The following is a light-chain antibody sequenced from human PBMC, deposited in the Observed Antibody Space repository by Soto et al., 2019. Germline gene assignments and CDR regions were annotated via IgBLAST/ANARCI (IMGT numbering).Light chain of an antibody. CDR2: EVS. CDR3: SSYAGSNNYV. Sequence: QSVLIQPPSASGSPGQSVTISCTGTSGDVGGYNYVSWYQQHPGKAPKLMIFEVSERPSGVPDRFSASKSGNTASLTVSGLQAEDEADYYCSSYAGSNNYVFGTGTKVTVL. V-gene: IGLV2-8*01. J-gene: IGLJ1*01. CDR1: SGDVGGYNY.